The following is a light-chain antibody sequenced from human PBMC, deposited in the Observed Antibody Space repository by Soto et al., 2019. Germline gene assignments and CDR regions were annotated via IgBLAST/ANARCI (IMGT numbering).Light chain of an antibody. Sequence: DIVMTQSPDSLAVSMGERATINCKSSQSVLSSSNNKNYLAWYQQKPGQAPKLVIYWASTRDSGVPDRFSGSGSGTDLTLTSTSPQADDVEAYYCQQYYSTPPTFGGGTKVDIK. CDR2: WAS. V-gene: IGKV4-1*01. CDR1: QSVLSSSNNKNY. CDR3: QQYYSTPPT. J-gene: IGKJ4*01.